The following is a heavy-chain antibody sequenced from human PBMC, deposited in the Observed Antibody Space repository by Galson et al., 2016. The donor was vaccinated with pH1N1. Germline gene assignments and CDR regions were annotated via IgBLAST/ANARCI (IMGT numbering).Heavy chain of an antibody. CDR2: ISTYTGNA. CDR1: GYTFTTYG. Sequence: SVKVSCKASGYTFTTYGIDWVRQAPGQGLEWMGWISTYTGNAKYAQKFQGRLTLTTDPFTNIAYMDLGSLRSDDMAVYYCARLGASVGGTTYWGQGTLVTVSS. CDR3: ARLGASVGGTTY. J-gene: IGHJ4*02. V-gene: IGHV1-18*03. D-gene: IGHD6-19*01.